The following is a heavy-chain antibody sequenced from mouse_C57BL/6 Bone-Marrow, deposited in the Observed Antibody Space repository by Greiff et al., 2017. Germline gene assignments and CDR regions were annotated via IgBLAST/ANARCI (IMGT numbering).Heavy chain of an antibody. CDR1: GFNIKDDY. D-gene: IGHD2-3*01. J-gene: IGHJ1*03. Sequence: EVKLMESGAELVRPGASVKLSCTASGFNIKDDYMHWVKQRPEQGLEWIGWIDPENGDTEYASKFQGKATITADTSSNTAYLQLSSLTSEDTDVYYCTTLYDGYYFWDFDVWGTGTTVTVSS. CDR3: TTLYDGYYFWDFDV. V-gene: IGHV14-4*01. CDR2: IDPENGDT.